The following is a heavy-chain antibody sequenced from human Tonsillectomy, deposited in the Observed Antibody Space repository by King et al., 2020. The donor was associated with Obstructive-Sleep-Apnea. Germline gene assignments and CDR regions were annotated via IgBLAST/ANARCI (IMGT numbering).Heavy chain of an antibody. CDR2: IYYTGST. J-gene: IGHJ4*02. CDR3: ARWGPQYCIGGSCYSYFDY. Sequence: LQESGPGLVKPSETLSLICTVSDGSISSHYWSWIRQPPGKGLEWIGYIYYTGSTSYNPSLKNRVAMSVDTSKNHFSLKLTYVTAADTAVYYCARWGPQYCIGGSCYSYFDYWGQGTLVTVSS. CDR1: DGSISSHY. V-gene: IGHV4-59*08. D-gene: IGHD2-15*01.